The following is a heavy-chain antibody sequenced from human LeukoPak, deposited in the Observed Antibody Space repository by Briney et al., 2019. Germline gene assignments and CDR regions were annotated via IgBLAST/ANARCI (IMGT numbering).Heavy chain of an antibody. CDR3: ARLTHNNWNYDY. J-gene: IGHJ4*02. CDR2: INHSGST. V-gene: IGHV4-34*01. CDR1: GGSFSGYY. Sequence: SETLSLTCAVYGGSFSGYYWSWIRQSPGKGLEWIGEINHSGSTNYNPSLKSRVTISVDTSKNQFSLKLSSVTAADTAVYYCARLTHNNWNYDYWGQGTLVTVSS. D-gene: IGHD1-20*01.